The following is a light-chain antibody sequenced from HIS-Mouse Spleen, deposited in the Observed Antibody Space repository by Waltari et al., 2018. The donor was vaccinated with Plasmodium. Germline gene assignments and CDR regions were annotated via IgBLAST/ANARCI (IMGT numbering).Light chain of an antibody. V-gene: IGKV4-1*01. CDR2: WAA. CDR1: QSVLYSSNHKNY. J-gene: IGKJ4*01. CDR3: QQYYSTPLT. Sequence: DIVMTQSPDSLAVSLGERATINCKSSQSVLYSSNHKNYLAWNQPKPGQPPKLLIYWAATRESGVPDRFSCSGSGTDFTLTISSLQAEDVAVYYCQQYYSTPLTFGGGTKVEIK.